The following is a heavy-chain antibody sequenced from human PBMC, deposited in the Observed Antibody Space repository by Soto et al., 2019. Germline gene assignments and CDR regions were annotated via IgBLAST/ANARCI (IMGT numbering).Heavy chain of an antibody. CDR2: IIPIFGTA. Sequence: GGSVKVSCKASGGTFSSYSISWVRPAPGQGLEWMGGIIPIFGTANYAQKFQGRVTITANESTSTAYMELSSLRSEDTAVYYCARDSHYGDYEYYFDYWGQGTLVTVSS. CDR3: ARDSHYGDYEYYFDY. CDR1: GGTFSSYS. V-gene: IGHV1-69*13. D-gene: IGHD4-17*01. J-gene: IGHJ4*02.